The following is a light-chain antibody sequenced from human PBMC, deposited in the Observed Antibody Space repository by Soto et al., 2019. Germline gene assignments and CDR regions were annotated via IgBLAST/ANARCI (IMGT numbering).Light chain of an antibody. CDR3: QRIYDTLT. Sequence: DIQMTQSPSSLSASAGDRVTITCRTSQPISPYLNWYQVKPGKGPKLLVYAVHSLQSGVPSRFTGSGCGTDFTLTISSLQPKDFATYYSQRIYDTLTFGGGTRVQL. V-gene: IGKV1-39*01. CDR2: AVH. J-gene: IGKJ4*01. CDR1: QPISPY.